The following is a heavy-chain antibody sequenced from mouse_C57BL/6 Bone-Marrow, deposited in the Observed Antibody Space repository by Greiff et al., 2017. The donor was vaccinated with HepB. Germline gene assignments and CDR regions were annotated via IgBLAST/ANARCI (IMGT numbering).Heavy chain of an antibody. D-gene: IGHD3-3*01. J-gene: IGHJ3*01. CDR2: ISDGGSYT. CDR3: ARDRGPRWFAY. CDR1: GFTFSSYA. V-gene: IGHV5-4*01. Sequence: EVKLVESGGGLVKPGGSLKLSCAASGFTFSSYAMSWVRQTPEKRLEWVATISDGGSYTYYPDNVKGRFTISRDNAKNNLYLQMSHLKSEDTAMYYCARDRGPRWFAYWGQGTLVTVSA.